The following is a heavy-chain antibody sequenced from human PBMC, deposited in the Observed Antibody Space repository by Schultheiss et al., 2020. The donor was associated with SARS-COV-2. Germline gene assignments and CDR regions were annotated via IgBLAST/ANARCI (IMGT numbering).Heavy chain of an antibody. Sequence: GGSLRLSCAASGFTFSSYEMNWVRQAPGKGLEWVSVIYSGGSTYYADSVKGRFTISRDNAKNSLFLQMNSLRVEDTAVYYCARDWDRTWIQPSNWFDPWGQGTLVTVSS. CDR2: IYSGGST. J-gene: IGHJ5*02. D-gene: IGHD5-18*01. CDR3: ARDWDRTWIQPSNWFDP. CDR1: GFTFSSYE. V-gene: IGHV3-66*01.